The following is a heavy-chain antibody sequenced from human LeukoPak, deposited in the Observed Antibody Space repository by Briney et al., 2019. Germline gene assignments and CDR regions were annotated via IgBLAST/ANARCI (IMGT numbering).Heavy chain of an antibody. D-gene: IGHD3-10*01. CDR1: GYSFSSYW. CDR2: IYPDDSDT. V-gene: IGHV5-51*01. J-gene: IGHJ4*02. Sequence: GKSLKISCKGSGYSFSSYWIGWVRQMPGKGLEWMGFIYPDDSDTRYRPSFQGQVTMSADKSTSTAYLQWRSLKASDTAMYYCARGAGTLIDYWGQGTLVTVSS. CDR3: ARGAGTLIDY.